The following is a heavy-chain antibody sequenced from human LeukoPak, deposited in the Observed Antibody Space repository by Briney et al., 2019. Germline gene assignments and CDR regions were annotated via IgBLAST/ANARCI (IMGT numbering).Heavy chain of an antibody. CDR2: INHSGYT. CDR1: GGSFSGYH. V-gene: IGHV4-34*01. CDR3: ARGGRYYYGSGNY. J-gene: IGHJ4*02. D-gene: IGHD3-10*01. Sequence: SETLSLTCAVYGGSFSGYHWTWIRQPPGKGLEWIGEINHSGYTNYNPSLKSRVTISVDTSKNQFSLKLSSVTAADTAVYYCARGGRYYYGSGNYWGQGTLVTVSS.